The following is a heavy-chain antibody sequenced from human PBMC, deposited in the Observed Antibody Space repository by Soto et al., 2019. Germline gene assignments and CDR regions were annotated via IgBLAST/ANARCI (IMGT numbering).Heavy chain of an antibody. CDR1: GYTFTSYG. CDR3: ARGGNDDYWSGYWCHLGYYGMDV. V-gene: IGHV1-18*04. Sequence: QVQLVQSGAEVKKPGASVKVSCKASGYTFTSYGISWVRQAPGQGLEWMGWISGYNGNTNYAQKLQGRVTMTTDTSTSTAYRELSSLRSDDTAVYYCARGGNDDYWSGYWCHLGYYGMDVWGQGTTVTVSS. CDR2: ISGYNGNT. D-gene: IGHD3-3*01. J-gene: IGHJ6*02.